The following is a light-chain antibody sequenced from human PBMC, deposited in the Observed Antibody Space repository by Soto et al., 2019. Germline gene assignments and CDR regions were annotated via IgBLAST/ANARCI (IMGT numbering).Light chain of an antibody. CDR2: DAS. J-gene: IGKJ5*01. CDR1: QSVSSY. Sequence: IVLTQSPATVSLSPGERATLSCRASQSVSSYLALYQQQPRQAPRLLIYDASTRAPSIPPRFSGSRSGTDFTLPISSLEPEDFAVYYCQQRSNWLSITFGQGTRLEIK. CDR3: QQRSNWLSIT. V-gene: IGKV3-11*01.